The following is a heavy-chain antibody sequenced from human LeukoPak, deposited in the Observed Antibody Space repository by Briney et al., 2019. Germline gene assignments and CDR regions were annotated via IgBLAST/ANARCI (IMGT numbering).Heavy chain of an antibody. J-gene: IGHJ5*02. CDR1: GGSFSGYY. CDR2: INRSGST. Sequence: PSETLSLTCAVYGGSFSGYYWSWIRQPPGKGLGWIGEINRSGSTNYNPSLKSRVTIVDTSKNQFSLKLSSVTAADTAVYYCARRTVTTRFDPWGQGTLVTVSS. CDR3: ARRTVTTRFDP. D-gene: IGHD4-17*01. V-gene: IGHV4-34*01.